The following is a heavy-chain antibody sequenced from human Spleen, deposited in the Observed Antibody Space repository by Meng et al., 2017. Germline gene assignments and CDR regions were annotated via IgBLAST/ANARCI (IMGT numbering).Heavy chain of an antibody. D-gene: IGHD5-18*01. CDR1: GFTFSNFA. Sequence: GESLKISCAASGFTFSNFAMSWVRQAPGKGLEWVSTINGGGDRTYYVDSVKGRFTISRDNSKNTLYVQMNTPRAEDTAVYYCAKDRQLWFTGAFDYWGQGTLVTVSS. CDR3: AKDRQLWFTGAFDY. CDR2: INGGGDRT. V-gene: IGHV3-23*01. J-gene: IGHJ4*02.